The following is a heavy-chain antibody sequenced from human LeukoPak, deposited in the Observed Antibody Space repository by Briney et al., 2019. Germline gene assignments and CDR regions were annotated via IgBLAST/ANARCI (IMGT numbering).Heavy chain of an antibody. Sequence: SETLSLTCTVSGGSISSGDYYWSWIRQPPGKGLEWIGYTYYSGSTYYNPSLKSRVTISVDTSKNQFSLKLSSVTAADTAVYYCARGGSDYYDSSGYYRIPYDYWGQGTLVTVSS. J-gene: IGHJ4*02. CDR2: TYYSGST. CDR3: ARGGSDYYDSSGYYRIPYDY. V-gene: IGHV4-30-4*01. D-gene: IGHD3-22*01. CDR1: GGSISSGDYY.